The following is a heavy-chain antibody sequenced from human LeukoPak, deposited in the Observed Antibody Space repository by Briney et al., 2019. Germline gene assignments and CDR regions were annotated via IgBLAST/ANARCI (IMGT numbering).Heavy chain of an antibody. D-gene: IGHD4-23*01. J-gene: IGHJ5*02. CDR1: GFTFSIYA. Sequence: GGALRLSCAASGFTFSIYAMSWVREAPGKGLECVSAISGSGGGTYYADSVRGRVTISRDNSKNTLYLQMTSLRAEDTAVYYCAKDLIKVGTSRNWFDPWGQGTLVTVSS. CDR2: ISGSGGGT. V-gene: IGHV3-23*01. CDR3: AKDLIKVGTSRNWFDP.